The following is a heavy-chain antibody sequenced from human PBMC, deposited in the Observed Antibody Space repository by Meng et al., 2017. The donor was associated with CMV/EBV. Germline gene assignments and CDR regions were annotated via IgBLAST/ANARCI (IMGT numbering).Heavy chain of an antibody. D-gene: IGHD1-20*01. CDR2: IWYDGSNK. Sequence: GESLKISCAASGFTFSSYGMRWVRQAPGKGLEWVAVIWYDGSNKYYADSVKGRFTISRDNSKNTLYLQMNSLRAEDTAVYYCAKDQGRYNWNGVDYWGQGTLVTVSS. J-gene: IGHJ4*02. CDR3: AKDQGRYNWNGVDY. CDR1: GFTFSSYG. V-gene: IGHV3-33*06.